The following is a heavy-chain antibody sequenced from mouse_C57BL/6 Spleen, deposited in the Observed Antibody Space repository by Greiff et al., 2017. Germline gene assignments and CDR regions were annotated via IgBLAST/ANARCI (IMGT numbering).Heavy chain of an antibody. D-gene: IGHD1-1*02. J-gene: IGHJ4*01. V-gene: IGHV10-1*01. CDR3: GRNYGGSYAMDY. CDR2: IRSKSNNYAT. CDR1: GFSFNTYA. Sequence: EVQLVESGGGLVQPKGSLKLSCAASGFSFNTYAMNWVRQAPGKGLEWVARIRSKSNNYATSYADSVKDRFTISRDDSESMLYLQMNNLKTEDTAMYYCGRNYGGSYAMDYWGQGTSVTVSS.